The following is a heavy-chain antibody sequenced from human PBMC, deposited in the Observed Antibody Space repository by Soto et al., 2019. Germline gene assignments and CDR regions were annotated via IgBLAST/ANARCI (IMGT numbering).Heavy chain of an antibody. V-gene: IGHV4-30-2*01. CDR2: MYHSGST. CDR3: ARVPDD. Sequence: PSESLSLTCTVSGGSISSGGYSWSWIRQPPGKGLEWIGYMYHSGSTYYNPSLKSRVTISIDRSKNQFSLKLSSVTTADTAVYYCARVPDDWGQGILVTVSS. J-gene: IGHJ4*02. D-gene: IGHD2-2*01. CDR1: GGSISSGGYS.